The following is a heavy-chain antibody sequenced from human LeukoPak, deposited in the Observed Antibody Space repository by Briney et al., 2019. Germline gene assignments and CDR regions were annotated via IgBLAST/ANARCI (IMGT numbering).Heavy chain of an antibody. CDR3: ARDPEITIFGVVTTTYGMDV. Sequence: SQTLSLTCAISGDSVSSNSAAWNWIRQSPSRGLEWLGRTYYRSKWYNDYAVSVKSRITINPDTSKSQFSLQLNSVTPEDTAVYYCARDPEITIFGVVTTTYGMDVWGQGTTVTVSS. J-gene: IGHJ6*02. CDR2: TYYRSKWYN. CDR1: GDSVSSNSAA. V-gene: IGHV6-1*01. D-gene: IGHD3-3*01.